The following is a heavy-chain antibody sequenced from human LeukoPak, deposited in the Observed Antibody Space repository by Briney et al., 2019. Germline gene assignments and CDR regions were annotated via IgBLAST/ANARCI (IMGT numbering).Heavy chain of an antibody. CDR3: ARDPSAAGTKGIDY. Sequence: QPGRSLRLSCAASGFTFSSHGMHWVRQAPGKGLGWVAVISYDGSNKYYADSVKGRFTISRDNSKNTLYLQMNSLRAEDTAVYYCARDPSAAGTKGIDYWGQGTLVTVSS. J-gene: IGHJ4*02. CDR1: GFTFSSHG. D-gene: IGHD6-13*01. CDR2: ISYDGSNK. V-gene: IGHV3-30*19.